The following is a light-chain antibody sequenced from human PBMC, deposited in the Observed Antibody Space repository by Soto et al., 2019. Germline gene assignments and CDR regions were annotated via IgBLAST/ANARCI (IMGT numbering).Light chain of an antibody. J-gene: IGKJ5*01. Sequence: EVVMTQPPAILSVSPGERATLSYRASQSVSSNVAWYQQKPGQAPRLLISGTFSRATGIPDRFSGSGSGTDFTLTISRLEPEDFAVYYCQQRSIFGQGTRLEIK. CDR3: QQRSI. CDR1: QSVSSN. CDR2: GTF. V-gene: IGKV3D-20*02.